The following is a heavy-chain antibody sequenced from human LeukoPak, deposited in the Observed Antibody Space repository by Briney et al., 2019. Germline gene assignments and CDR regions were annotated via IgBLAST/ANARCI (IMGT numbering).Heavy chain of an antibody. Sequence: GGSLRLSCAASGFSFGYYAMHWVRQAPGKGLEWVSLITANGDSTYYADSVKGRFTISRDNSKNSLSLQMNGLRTEDTALYYCAKDIEAGTAGFSFDYWGQGTLVAVSS. V-gene: IGHV3-43*02. J-gene: IGHJ4*02. D-gene: IGHD2-21*02. CDR2: ITANGDST. CDR3: AKDIEAGTAGFSFDY. CDR1: GFSFGYYA.